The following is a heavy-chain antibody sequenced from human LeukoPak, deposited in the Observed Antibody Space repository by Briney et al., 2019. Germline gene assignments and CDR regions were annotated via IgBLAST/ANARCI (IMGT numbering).Heavy chain of an antibody. CDR2: IIPILGIA. V-gene: IGHV1-69*04. CDR1: GGTFSSYA. J-gene: IGHJ6*02. CDR3: ARWAYYYGSGSYYAYGMDV. D-gene: IGHD3-10*01. Sequence: SVKVSCKASGGTFSSYAISWVRQAPGQGLEWMGRIIPILGIANYAQKFHGRVTITADKSTSTAYMELSSLRSEDTAVYYCARWAYYYGSGSYYAYGMDVWGQGTTVTVSS.